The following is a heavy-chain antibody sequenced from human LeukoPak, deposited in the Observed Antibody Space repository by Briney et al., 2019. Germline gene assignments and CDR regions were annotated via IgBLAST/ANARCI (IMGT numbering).Heavy chain of an antibody. CDR2: ISGSGDKL. CDR1: GFTFSSFG. CDR3: AKDQLRAMLYFDY. V-gene: IGHV3-23*01. J-gene: IGHJ4*02. Sequence: GGSLRLSCADSGFTFSSFGMSWVRQAPGKGLEWVSAISGSGDKLYYADSVKGRFTISRDNSMNTLYLQVNSLRAEDTAVYYCAKDQLRAMLYFDYWGQGTLVTVSS. D-gene: IGHD1-1*01.